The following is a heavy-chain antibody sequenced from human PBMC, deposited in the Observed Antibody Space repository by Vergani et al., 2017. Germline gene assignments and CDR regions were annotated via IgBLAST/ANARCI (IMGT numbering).Heavy chain of an antibody. J-gene: IGHJ4*02. Sequence: EVQLVQSGAEVKKPGESLKISCKGSGYSFTSYWVAWVRQRPGKGLEWMGLIFPGDADTRYSPSFAGQVTISADTSTSTAYVQWPSLKASDTAVYFCARLPRGLRGMSLEYWGQGTLVTVSS. CDR1: GYSFTSYW. D-gene: IGHD3-10*01. CDR2: IFPGDADT. CDR3: ARLPRGLRGMSLEY. V-gene: IGHV5-51*01.